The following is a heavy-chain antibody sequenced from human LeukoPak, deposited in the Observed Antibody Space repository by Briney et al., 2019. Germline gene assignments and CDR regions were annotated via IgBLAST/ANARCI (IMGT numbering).Heavy chain of an antibody. J-gene: IGHJ3*02. CDR3: ARLDNNAWYYAFDI. V-gene: IGHV4-39*01. Sequence: SETLSLTCTVSGGSISSSSYYWGWIRQPPGKVLEWIGSIYYSGSTYYNPSLKSRVTISVDTSKNQFSLKLSSVAAADTAVYCCARLDNNAWYYAFDIWSQGTMVTVSS. CDR1: GGSISSSSYY. CDR2: IYYSGST. D-gene: IGHD6-19*01.